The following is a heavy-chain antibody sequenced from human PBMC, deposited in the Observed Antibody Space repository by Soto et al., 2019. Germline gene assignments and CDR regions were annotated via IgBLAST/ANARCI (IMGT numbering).Heavy chain of an antibody. D-gene: IGHD6-13*01. CDR2: ILYDGSNK. CDR1: GFTFSSYG. CDR3: ARGSSWYRAHPDY. V-gene: IGHV3-33*01. J-gene: IGHJ4*02. Sequence: QVQLVESGGGVVQPGRSLRLSCAASGFTFSSYGMHWVRQAPGKGLEWVAVILYDGSNKYYADSVKGRFTISRDNSKNPLYPKISSLSAEDRAVYYRARGSSWYRAHPDYWGQGTLVTDSS.